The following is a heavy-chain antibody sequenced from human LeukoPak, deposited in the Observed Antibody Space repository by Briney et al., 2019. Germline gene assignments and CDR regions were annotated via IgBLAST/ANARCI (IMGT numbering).Heavy chain of an antibody. Sequence: ASVKVSCKASGYTFTGYGISWVRQAPGQGLEWMGWISAYNGNTNYAQKFQGRVTMTRDTSISTAYMELRRLRSDDTAVYYCASWYDFRRFRGMDVWGKGTTVTVSS. D-gene: IGHD3-3*01. V-gene: IGHV1-18*01. CDR1: GYTFTGYG. CDR2: ISAYNGNT. CDR3: ASWYDFRRFRGMDV. J-gene: IGHJ6*03.